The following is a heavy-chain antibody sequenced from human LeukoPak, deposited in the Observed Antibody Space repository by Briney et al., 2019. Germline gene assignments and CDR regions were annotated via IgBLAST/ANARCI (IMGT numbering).Heavy chain of an antibody. J-gene: IGHJ3*02. D-gene: IGHD5-12*01. CDR3: AKSSGHDAFDI. CDR1: GFTFSSYS. V-gene: IGHV3-21*04. CDR2: ISSSSSYI. Sequence: PGGSLRLSCAASGFTFSSYSMNWVRQAPGKGLEWVSSISSSSSYIYYADSVKGRFTISRDNSKNTLYLQMNSLRAEDTAVYYCAKSSGHDAFDIWGQGTMVTVSS.